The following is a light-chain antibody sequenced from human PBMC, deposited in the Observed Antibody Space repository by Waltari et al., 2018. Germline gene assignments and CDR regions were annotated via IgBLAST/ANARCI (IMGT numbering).Light chain of an antibody. V-gene: IGLV5-39*01. CDR1: SGVNFGTSK. Sequence: QPVLTQPTSLSASPGASARFTCTLRSGVNFGTSKIFWYQQKPGSLPRYLLTYKSDSDKQQGSGVPSRFSGSKDASTNAGLLLISGLQSEDEADYYCAIWYSGTWVFGGGTKLTVL. CDR3: AIWYSGTWV. J-gene: IGLJ3*02. CDR2: YKSDSDK.